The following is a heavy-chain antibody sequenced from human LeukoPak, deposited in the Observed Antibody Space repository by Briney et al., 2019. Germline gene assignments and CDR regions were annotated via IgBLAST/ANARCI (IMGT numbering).Heavy chain of an antibody. Sequence: QPGGSLRLSCATSGFTFSSYEMNWVRQAPGKGLEWISYITTSGTSTYYADSVKGRFTISRDNGKTALSLQMNSLRAEDTAGYYCVVHSATSCYWGQGTLVTVSS. D-gene: IGHD1-26*01. CDR3: VVHSATSCY. J-gene: IGHJ4*02. V-gene: IGHV3-48*03. CDR2: ITTSGTST. CDR1: GFTFSSYE.